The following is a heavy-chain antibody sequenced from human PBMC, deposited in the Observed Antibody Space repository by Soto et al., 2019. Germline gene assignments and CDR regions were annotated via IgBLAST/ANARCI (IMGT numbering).Heavy chain of an antibody. CDR1: GLTFRDSG. CDR2: ISFDGSEG. J-gene: IGHJ6*02. D-gene: IGHD1-1*01. CDR3: ANGKDGVCYYYGVDD. Sequence: QVQLVESGGGVVQPGTSLRLSCVVSGLTFRDSGMHWVRQAPGKGLEWVAVISFDGSEGHYRDSVKGRFSISRDNSRNALYQRIKSLKGEKSAVYYCANGKDGVCYYYGVDDWGQGSKVTVSS. V-gene: IGHV3-30*18.